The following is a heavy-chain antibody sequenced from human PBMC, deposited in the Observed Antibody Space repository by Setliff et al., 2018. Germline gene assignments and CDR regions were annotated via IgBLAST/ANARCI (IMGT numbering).Heavy chain of an antibody. CDR3: VRESYDSSGYSGGDYYYYYMDV. J-gene: IGHJ6*03. CDR2: IYYSGTT. CDR1: GGPISSAGYY. D-gene: IGHD3-22*01. Sequence: TSETLSLTCTVSGGPISSAGYYWTWIRQQPGKGLEWIGYIYYSGTTYYNPSLKSRVTILIDTSKNQFSLELSSVTAADTAVYYCVRESYDSSGYSGGDYYYYYMDVWGKGTTVTVSS. V-gene: IGHV4-31*03.